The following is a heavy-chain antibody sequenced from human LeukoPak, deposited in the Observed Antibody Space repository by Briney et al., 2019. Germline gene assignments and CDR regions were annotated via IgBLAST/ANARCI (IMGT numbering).Heavy chain of an antibody. CDR2: ISSSGSTI. D-gene: IGHD3-22*01. CDR1: GFTFSSYE. Sequence: GGSLRLSCAASGFTFSSYEMNWVRQAPGKGLEWVSYISSSGSTIYYADSLKGRFTISRDNAKNSLYLQMNSLRAEDTAVYYCASEYRRRLLLRNYYYGMDVWGQGTTVTVSS. CDR3: ASEYRRRLLLRNYYYGMDV. V-gene: IGHV3-48*03. J-gene: IGHJ6*02.